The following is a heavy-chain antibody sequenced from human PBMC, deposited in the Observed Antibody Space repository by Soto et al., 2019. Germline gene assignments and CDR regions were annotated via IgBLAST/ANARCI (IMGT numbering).Heavy chain of an antibody. V-gene: IGHV3-33*01. CDR3: ARDDDFDDNGLDY. CDR2: ILNDGSNE. Sequence: QVQLVESGGGVVQPGTSLRLSCAASGFTFSRFGMHWVRQAPGKGLEWVGVILNDGSNEKHADSVKGRFTISRDNSKNTLYLQMNSLRAEDTAVYYCARDDDFDDNGLDYWGQGTLVTVSS. J-gene: IGHJ4*02. CDR1: GFTFSRFG. D-gene: IGHD4-17*01.